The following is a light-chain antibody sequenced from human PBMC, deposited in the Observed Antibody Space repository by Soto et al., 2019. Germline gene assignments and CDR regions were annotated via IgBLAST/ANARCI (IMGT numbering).Light chain of an antibody. V-gene: IGKV3-20*01. CDR1: ESVGSPN. CDR2: DVS. J-gene: IGKJ3*01. Sequence: EVVLTQSPATLSLSPGEGATLSCRASESVGSPNLAWYQQKPGQAPRLLFYDVSRRATGVPDRFSGSGSGADFTLTISRLEPEDFAVYYCQHYGSSPRTVGPGTKVDIK. CDR3: QHYGSSPRT.